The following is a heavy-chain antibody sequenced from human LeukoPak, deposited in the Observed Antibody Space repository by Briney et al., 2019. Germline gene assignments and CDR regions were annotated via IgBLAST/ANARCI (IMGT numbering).Heavy chain of an antibody. CDR2: ISGSGGST. J-gene: IGHJ1*01. CDR3: AKMSSGWYLFSEYFQH. CDR1: GFTFSSYA. V-gene: IGHV3-23*01. D-gene: IGHD6-19*01. Sequence: GGSLRPSCAASGFTFSSYAMSWVRQAPGKGLEWVSAISGSGGSTYYADSVKGRFTISRDNSKNTLCLQMNSLRAEDTAVYYCAKMSSGWYLFSEYFQHWGQGTLVTVSS.